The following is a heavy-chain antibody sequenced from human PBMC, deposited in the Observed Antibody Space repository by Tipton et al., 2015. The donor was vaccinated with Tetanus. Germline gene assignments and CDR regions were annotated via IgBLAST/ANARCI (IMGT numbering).Heavy chain of an antibody. D-gene: IGHD3-10*01. V-gene: IGHV4-61*01. CDR1: GGSVSSGSYY. Sequence: TLSLTCTVSGGSVSSGSYYWSWIRQRPGKGLEWLGYMFYGGSPKYNPSLKSRVTILVDKSKNQLSLKLRSVTAADTAVYFCARDPYYNGGGYFDYWGQGTLVTVSS. CDR3: ARDPYYNGGGYFDY. CDR2: MFYGGSP. J-gene: IGHJ4*02.